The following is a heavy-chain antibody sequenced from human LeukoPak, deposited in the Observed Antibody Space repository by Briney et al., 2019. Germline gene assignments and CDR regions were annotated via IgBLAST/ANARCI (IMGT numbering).Heavy chain of an antibody. D-gene: IGHD6-19*01. CDR1: GFTFSSYA. Sequence: GGSLRLSCAASGFTFSSYAMSWVRQAPGKGLEWVSAISGSGGSTYYADSVKGRFTISRDNSKNTLYLQMNSLRAEDTAAYYCAKRGASSGWASFDYWGQGTLVTVPS. V-gene: IGHV3-23*01. CDR2: ISGSGGST. CDR3: AKRGASSGWASFDY. J-gene: IGHJ4*02.